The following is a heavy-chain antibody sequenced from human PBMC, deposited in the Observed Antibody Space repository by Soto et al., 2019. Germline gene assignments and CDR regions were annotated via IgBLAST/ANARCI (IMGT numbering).Heavy chain of an antibody. CDR2: IISTGIST. CDR1: GFSFSTFA. J-gene: IGHJ5*02. D-gene: IGHD4-17*01. Sequence: EVQILESGGGLIQPGGSLRLSCAASGFSFSTFAMTWVRQAPGKGLEWVSTIISTGISTYYADSVKGRFTISRANSKNTLYLQMTSLRAEDSAVYYCAKGNYGDYVGFDPLGQGTLVTVSS. V-gene: IGHV3-23*01. CDR3: AKGNYGDYVGFDP.